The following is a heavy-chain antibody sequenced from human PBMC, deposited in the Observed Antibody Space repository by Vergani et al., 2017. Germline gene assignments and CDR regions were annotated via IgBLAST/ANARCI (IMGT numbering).Heavy chain of an antibody. CDR1: GFTFSSYG. CDR2: IWYDGSNK. J-gene: IGHJ3*02. V-gene: IGHV3-33*01. CDR3: ARAVGAPDAFDI. Sequence: VQLVESGGGLVQPGGSLRLSCAASGFTFSSYGMHWVRQAPGKGLEWVAVIWYDGSNKYYADSVKGRFTISRDNSKNTLYLQMNSLRAEDTAVYYCARAVGAPDAFDIWGQGTMVTVSS. D-gene: IGHD1-26*01.